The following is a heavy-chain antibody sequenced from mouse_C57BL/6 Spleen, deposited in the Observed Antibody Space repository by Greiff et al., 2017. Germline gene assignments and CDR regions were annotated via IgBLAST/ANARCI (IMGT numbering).Heavy chain of an antibody. D-gene: IGHD2-4*01. CDR3: ARGDDYDGNAMDY. CDR1: GYTFTSYW. V-gene: IGHV1-61*01. CDR2: IYPSDSET. J-gene: IGHJ4*01. Sequence: QVQLQQPGAELVRPGSSVKLSCKASGYTFTSYWMDWVKQRPGQGLEWIGNIYPSDSETHYNQKFKDKATLTVDKSSSTAYMQLSSLTSEDSAVYYCARGDDYDGNAMDYWGQGTSVTVSS.